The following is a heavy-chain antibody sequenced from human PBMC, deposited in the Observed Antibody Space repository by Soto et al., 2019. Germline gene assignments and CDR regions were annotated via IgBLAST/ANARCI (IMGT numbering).Heavy chain of an antibody. CDR3: AREGSGQLERPFSGPYYYYYYMDV. CDR1: GYTFTSYG. V-gene: IGHV1-18*01. D-gene: IGHD6-13*01. J-gene: IGHJ6*03. Sequence: ASVKVSCKASGYTFTSYGISWVRQAPGQGLEWMGWISAYNGNTNYAQKLQGRVTMTTDTSTRTAYMELRSLRSDDTAVYYCAREGSGQLERPFSGPYYYYYYMDVWGKGTTVTVSS. CDR2: ISAYNGNT.